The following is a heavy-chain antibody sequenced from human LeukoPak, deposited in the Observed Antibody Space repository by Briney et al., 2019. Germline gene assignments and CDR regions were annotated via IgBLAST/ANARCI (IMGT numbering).Heavy chain of an antibody. CDR1: GYTFTDYY. CDR2: IHPNSGAT. V-gene: IGHV1-2*02. J-gene: IGHJ2*01. Sequence: AASVRVSCKASGYTFTDYYIHWVRQAPGQGPEWMGWIHPNSGATRYAQTFQGRVTVTRDTSINTAYMELSGLISDDTAVYYCARDPPLWIGWYFDLWGRGTLVTVSA. CDR3: ARDPPLWIGWYFDL. D-gene: IGHD3-3*01.